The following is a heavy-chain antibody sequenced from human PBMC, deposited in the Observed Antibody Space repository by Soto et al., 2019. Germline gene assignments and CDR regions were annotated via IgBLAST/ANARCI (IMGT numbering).Heavy chain of an antibody. V-gene: IGHV5-51*01. CDR1: GYSFTSYW. Sequence: GESLKISCKGSGYSFTSYWIGWVRQMPGKGLEWIGIIYPGDSDTRYSPSFQGQVTISADKSISTAYLQWSSLKASDTAMYYCARFTPYSSREYYYGMDVWGQGTTVTVSS. J-gene: IGHJ6*02. CDR3: ARFTPYSSREYYYGMDV. D-gene: IGHD6-13*01. CDR2: IYPGDSDT.